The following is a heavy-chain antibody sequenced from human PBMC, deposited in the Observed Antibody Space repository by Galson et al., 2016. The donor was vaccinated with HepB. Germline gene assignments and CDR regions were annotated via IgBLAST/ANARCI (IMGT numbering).Heavy chain of an antibody. D-gene: IGHD3-22*01. Sequence: SLRLSCAASGFNFNSYSMDWVRQSPGGGLEWVAVISFDGGSAYYADSVKGRFTISRDNSKDTLYLQMNSLRAEDTAVYYCARDGDVPSDYYDSSGRGYFDYWGQGTLVTVSS. CDR1: GFNFNSYS. V-gene: IGHV3-30*04. J-gene: IGHJ4*02. CDR2: ISFDGGSA. CDR3: ARDGDVPSDYYDSSGRGYFDY.